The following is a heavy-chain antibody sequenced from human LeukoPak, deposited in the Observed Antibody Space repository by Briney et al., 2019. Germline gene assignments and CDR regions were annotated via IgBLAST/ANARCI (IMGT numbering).Heavy chain of an antibody. CDR3: AKALCSGGTCYRLDY. J-gene: IGHJ4*02. CDR1: GFTFSSYA. CDR2: ISGSGGST. V-gene: IGHV3-23*01. Sequence: GGSLRLSCAASGFTFSSYAMSWVRQAPGKRLEWVSAISGSGGSTYSADSVKGRFTISRDNSKNTLYLQMNSLRAEDTAVYYCAKALCSGGTCYRLDYWGQGTLVTVSS. D-gene: IGHD2-15*01.